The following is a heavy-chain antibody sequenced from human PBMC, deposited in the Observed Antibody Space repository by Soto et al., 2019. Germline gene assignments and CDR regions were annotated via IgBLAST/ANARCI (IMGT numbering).Heavy chain of an antibody. V-gene: IGHV4-30-4*01. J-gene: IGHJ4*02. CDR3: SSWEHHKEAFDH. CDR2: SYYQGSA. Sequence: TLSLTCTVSGCSIRSGNYYLGWIRQPPGKGLEWIGYSYYQGSAYFSPSLKSRVTILVDTSKNQFSLKLSYVAAADTAVYYCSSWEHHKEAFDHCGQGIQVTVSS. D-gene: IGHD1-26*01. CDR1: GCSIRSGNYY.